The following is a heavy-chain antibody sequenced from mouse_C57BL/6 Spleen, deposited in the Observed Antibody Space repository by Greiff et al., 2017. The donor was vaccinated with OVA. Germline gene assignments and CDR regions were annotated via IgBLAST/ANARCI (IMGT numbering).Heavy chain of an antibody. CDR2: ISSGSSTI. J-gene: IGHJ4*01. V-gene: IGHV5-17*01. D-gene: IGHD1-1*01. CDR3: ARERSVVATEAMDY. Sequence: DVHLVESGGGLVKPGGSLKLSCAASGFTFSDYGMHWVRQAPEKGLEWVAYISSGSSTIYYADTVKGRFTISRDNAKNTLFLQMTSLRSEDTAMYYCARERSVVATEAMDYWGQGTSVTVSS. CDR1: GFTFSDYG.